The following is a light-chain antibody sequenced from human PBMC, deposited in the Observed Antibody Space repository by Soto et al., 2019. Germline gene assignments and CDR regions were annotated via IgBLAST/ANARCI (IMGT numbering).Light chain of an antibody. Sequence: DIALTQSPDTLSLSPGERATLSCRASQSVGSGYLTWYHQKPGQVPRLLIFGASTRATDIPDRFSGSGSGAVFTLTISTLEPEDFGVYYCQQYENSPYTFGQGTKLEIK. V-gene: IGKV3-20*01. CDR1: QSVGSGY. J-gene: IGKJ2*01. CDR2: GAS. CDR3: QQYENSPYT.